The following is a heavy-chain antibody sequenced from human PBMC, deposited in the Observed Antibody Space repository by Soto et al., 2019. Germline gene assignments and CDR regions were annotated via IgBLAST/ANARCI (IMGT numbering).Heavy chain of an antibody. CDR1: GFTFSSYG. Sequence: PGGSLRLSCAASGFTFSSYGMHWVRQAPGKGLEWVAVISYDGSNKYYADSVKGRFTISRDNSKNTLYLQMNSLRAEDTAVYYCAKDLDPYYYYGMDVWGQGTTVTVSS. J-gene: IGHJ6*02. V-gene: IGHV3-30*18. CDR2: ISYDGSNK. CDR3: AKDLDPYYYYGMDV.